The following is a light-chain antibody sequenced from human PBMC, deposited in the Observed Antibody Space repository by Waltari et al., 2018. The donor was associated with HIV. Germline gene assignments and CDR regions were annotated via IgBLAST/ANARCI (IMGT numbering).Light chain of an antibody. Sequence: DIVMTQSPDSLAVSLGERATINCKSSQSVFYDSYTKNYLAWYQQKPGQPPKLLIYGASSRESGVPDRFSGSGSGTDFTLTISSLQAEDVAVYYCQQYDSSPFTFGQGTKLEI. CDR2: GAS. J-gene: IGKJ2*01. CDR1: QSVFYDSYTKNY. CDR3: QQYDSSPFT. V-gene: IGKV4-1*01.